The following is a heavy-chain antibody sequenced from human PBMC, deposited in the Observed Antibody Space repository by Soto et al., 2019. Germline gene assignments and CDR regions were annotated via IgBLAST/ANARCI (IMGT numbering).Heavy chain of an antibody. CDR2: IYPSDSDT. V-gene: IGHV5-51*01. J-gene: IGHJ4*02. Sequence: GESLKISCKGSGYNFAGYWIAWVRQMPGKGLELMGIIYPSDSDTRYRPSFQGQVTISADKSISSAYLQWSSLRASDAAMYYCARGGVSTRTFDYWGQGTPVTVSS. CDR3: ARGGVSTRTFDY. CDR1: GYNFAGYW. D-gene: IGHD3-3*01.